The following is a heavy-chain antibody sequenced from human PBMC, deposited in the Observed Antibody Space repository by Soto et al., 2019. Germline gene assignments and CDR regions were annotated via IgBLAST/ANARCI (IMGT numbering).Heavy chain of an antibody. Sequence: QVQVVESGGGVVQPGRSLRLSCAASGFTFSSFGMHWVRQAPGKGLEWVSLIWYDGSKKSYGDSVKGRFTTSRDNSRNTLYLQMTSLRADDTAVYYCARDASYYSLWSGYYPSRNGMDVWGQGTTVTVSS. CDR1: GFTFSSFG. CDR2: IWYDGSKK. V-gene: IGHV3-33*01. CDR3: ARDASYYSLWSGYYPSRNGMDV. D-gene: IGHD3-3*01. J-gene: IGHJ6*02.